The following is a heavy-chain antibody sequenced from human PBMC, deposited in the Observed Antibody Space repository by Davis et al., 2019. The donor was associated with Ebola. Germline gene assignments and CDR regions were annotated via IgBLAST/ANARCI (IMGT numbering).Heavy chain of an antibody. Sequence: GESLKISCAASGFTFSSYAMSWVRQAPGKGLEWVAVISYDGSNKYYADSVKGRFTISRDNSKNTLYLQMNSLRAEDTAVYYCANSVAAAGSGFDYWGQGTLVTVSS. CDR1: GFTFSSYA. J-gene: IGHJ4*02. CDR2: ISYDGSNK. V-gene: IGHV3-30-3*01. D-gene: IGHD6-13*01. CDR3: ANSVAAAGSGFDY.